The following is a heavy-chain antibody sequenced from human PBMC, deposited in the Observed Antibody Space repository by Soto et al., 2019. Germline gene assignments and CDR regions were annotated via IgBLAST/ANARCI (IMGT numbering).Heavy chain of an antibody. CDR2: IYYSGST. CDR3: ARGSTDYGDVDWFDP. Sequence: SETLSLTCTVSGGSISSSSYYWGWIRQPPGKGLEWIGSIYYSGSTYYNPSLKSRVTISVDTSKNQFSLKLSSVTAADTAVYYCARGSTDYGDVDWFDPWGQGTLVTVSS. V-gene: IGHV4-39*01. CDR1: GGSISSSSYY. D-gene: IGHD4-17*01. J-gene: IGHJ5*02.